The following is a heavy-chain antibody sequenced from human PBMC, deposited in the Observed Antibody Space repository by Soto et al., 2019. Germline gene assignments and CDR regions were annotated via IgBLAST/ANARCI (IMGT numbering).Heavy chain of an antibody. V-gene: IGHV3-33*01. Sequence: GGSLRLSCAASGFTFSSYGMHWVRQAPGKGLEWVAVIWYDGSNKYYADSVKGRFTISRDNSKNTLYLQMNSLRAEDTAVYYCARDSGAARPENLFDYWGQGTLVPSPQ. CDR3: ARDSGAARPENLFDY. J-gene: IGHJ4*02. CDR2: IWYDGSNK. D-gene: IGHD6-6*01. CDR1: GFTFSSYG.